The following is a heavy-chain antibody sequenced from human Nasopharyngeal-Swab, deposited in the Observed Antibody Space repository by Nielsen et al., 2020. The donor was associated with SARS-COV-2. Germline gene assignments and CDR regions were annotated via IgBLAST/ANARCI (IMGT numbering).Heavy chain of an antibody. Sequence: GSLRLSCTVSGGSISSSSYYWGWIRQPPGKGLAWIGSIYYSGSTYYNPSLKSRVTISVDTSKNQFSLKLSSVTAADTAVYYCARQVGYCTNGVCPTYYYYYGMDVWGQGTTVTVSS. CDR2: IYYSGST. D-gene: IGHD2-8*01. CDR3: ARQVGYCTNGVCPTYYYYYGMDV. J-gene: IGHJ6*02. V-gene: IGHV4-39*01. CDR1: GGSISSSSYY.